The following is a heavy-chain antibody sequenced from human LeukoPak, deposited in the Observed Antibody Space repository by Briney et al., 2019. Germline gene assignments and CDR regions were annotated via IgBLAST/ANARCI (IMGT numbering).Heavy chain of an antibody. CDR2: INPSGGST. CDR1: GYTFTGYY. Sequence: ASVKVSCKASGYTFTGYYMHWVRQAPGQGLEWMGIINPSGGSTSYAQKFQGRVTITRNTSISTAYMELNSLRSEDTAMYYCARAGSSSWYYYYYYMDVWGKGTTVTVSS. CDR3: ARAGSSSWYYYYYYMDV. J-gene: IGHJ6*03. V-gene: IGHV1-46*01. D-gene: IGHD6-13*01.